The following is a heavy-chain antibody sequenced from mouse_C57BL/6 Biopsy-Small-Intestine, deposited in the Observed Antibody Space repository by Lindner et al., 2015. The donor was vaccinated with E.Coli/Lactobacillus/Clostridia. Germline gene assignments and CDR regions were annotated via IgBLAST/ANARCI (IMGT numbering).Heavy chain of an antibody. CDR2: ISGSSSTI. Sequence: VQLQESGGGLVKPEGSLKLSCTASGFIFGDHGMHWVRQAPEKGLEWVAYISGSSSTIFYADVLKGRFTISRDNAKNTLFLQMTSLRSEDTAIYYCARNYYGSGYDYWGQGTTLTVSS. V-gene: IGHV5-17*01. CDR1: GFIFGDHG. J-gene: IGHJ2*01. D-gene: IGHD1-1*01. CDR3: ARNYYGSGYDY.